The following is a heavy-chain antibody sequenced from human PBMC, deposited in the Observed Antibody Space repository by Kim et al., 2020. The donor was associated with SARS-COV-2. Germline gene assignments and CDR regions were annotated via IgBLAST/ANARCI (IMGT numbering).Heavy chain of an antibody. Sequence: SQTLSLTCAISGDSVSSNSAAWNWIRQCPSRGLEWLGRTYYRSKWYNDYAVSVKSRITINPDTSKNQFSLQLNSVTPEDTAVYYCAREVTYSGSLWYFDYWGQGTLVTVSS. CDR2: TYYRSKWYN. CDR1: GDSVSSNSAA. CDR3: AREVTYSGSLWYFDY. V-gene: IGHV6-1*01. J-gene: IGHJ4*02. D-gene: IGHD1-26*01.